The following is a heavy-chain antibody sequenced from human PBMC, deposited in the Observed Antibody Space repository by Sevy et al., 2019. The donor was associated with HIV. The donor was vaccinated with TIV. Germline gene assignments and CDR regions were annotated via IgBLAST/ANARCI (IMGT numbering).Heavy chain of an antibody. Sequence: ASVKVSCKASGYTFTTYPIGWVRQAPGQGLEWMGWISTYSGETRDAQKFQVRDTMTTDTSTSTAYLELRSLRADDTAVYYCATDSDGSNPYYTDYFDYWGQGTLVTDSS. CDR3: ATDSDGSNPYYTDYFDY. J-gene: IGHJ4*02. D-gene: IGHD3-22*01. V-gene: IGHV1-18*01. CDR1: GYTFTTYP. CDR2: ISTYSGET.